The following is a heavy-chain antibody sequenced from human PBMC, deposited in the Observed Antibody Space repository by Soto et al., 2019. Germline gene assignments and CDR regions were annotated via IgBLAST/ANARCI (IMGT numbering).Heavy chain of an antibody. Sequence: GGSLRLSCAASGFTFSSYDMHWVRQATGKGLEWVSAIGTAGDTYYPGSVKGRFTISRENAKNSLYLQMNSLRAGDTAVYYCARGKTNLWYHYYYMDVWGKGTTVTVSS. CDR3: ARGKTNLWYHYYYMDV. V-gene: IGHV3-13*01. CDR2: IGTAGDT. CDR1: GFTFSSYD. D-gene: IGHD1-1*01. J-gene: IGHJ6*03.